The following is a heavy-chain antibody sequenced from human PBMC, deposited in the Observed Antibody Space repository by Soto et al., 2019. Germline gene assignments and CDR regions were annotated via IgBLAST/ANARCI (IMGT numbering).Heavy chain of an antibody. CDR1: GGTFSSYA. CDR3: ARESRSCSGGSCYFLPGIDY. V-gene: IGHV1-69*12. CDR2: IIPIFGTA. Sequence: QVQLVQSGAEVKKPGSSVKVSCKASGGTFSSYAISWVRQAPGQGLEWMGGIIPIFGTANYAQKFQGRVTITADECTSTAYRELSSLRSEDTAVYYCARESRSCSGGSCYFLPGIDYWGQGTLVTVSS. D-gene: IGHD2-15*01. J-gene: IGHJ4*02.